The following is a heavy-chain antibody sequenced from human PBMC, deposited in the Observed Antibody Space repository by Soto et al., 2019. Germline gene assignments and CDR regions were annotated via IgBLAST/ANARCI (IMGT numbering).Heavy chain of an antibody. J-gene: IGHJ4*02. Sequence: PGGSLRLSCAASGCTFSSYWMSWVRQAPGKGLEWVANIKQDGSEKYYVDSVKGRFTISRDNAKNSLYLQMNSLRAEDTAVYYCARGDDYGDYFDYWGQGTLVTVSS. CDR1: GCTFSSYW. CDR2: IKQDGSEK. CDR3: ARGDDYGDYFDY. D-gene: IGHD4-17*01. V-gene: IGHV3-7*01.